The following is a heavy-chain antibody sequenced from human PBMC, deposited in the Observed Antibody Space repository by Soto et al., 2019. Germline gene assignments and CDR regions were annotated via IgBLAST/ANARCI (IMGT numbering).Heavy chain of an antibody. D-gene: IGHD5-18*01. CDR1: GYTFTTLD. V-gene: IGHV1-8*01. J-gene: IGHJ4*02. CDR3: ARGVTAGFDY. Sequence: ASVKVSCRASGYTFTTLDINWVRQAAGQELEWMGWLSPRGGNTRYVEKFQGRVAMTWNTSISTAYMELSGLRSDDTAVYYCARGVTAGFDYWGQGTLVTVSS. CDR2: LSPRGGNT.